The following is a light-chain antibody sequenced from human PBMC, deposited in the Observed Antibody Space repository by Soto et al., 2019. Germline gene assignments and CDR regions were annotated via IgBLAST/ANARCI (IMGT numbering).Light chain of an antibody. CDR2: AAS. CDR3: QQSYSTLR. J-gene: IGKJ4*01. Sequence: EIQMNQSPYSLSASVGDRLTITCRASQSNSSYLNWYQQKPGKAPKLLIYAASSLQSGVPSRYSGSGSGTDFTLTISSRQPEDFATYYGQQSYSTLRVGGGTKVEIK. V-gene: IGKV1-39*01. CDR1: QSNSSY.